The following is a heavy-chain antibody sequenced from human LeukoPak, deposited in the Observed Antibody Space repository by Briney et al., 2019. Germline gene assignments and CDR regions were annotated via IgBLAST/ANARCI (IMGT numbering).Heavy chain of an antibody. CDR3: ASRGRFLAAAGPFDI. D-gene: IGHD6-13*01. CDR2: IYPGDSDT. V-gene: IGHV5-51*01. J-gene: IGHJ3*02. CDR1: GYSFTSYW. Sequence: KHGESLKISCKGSGYSFTSYWIGWVRQMPGKGLEWMGIIYPGDSDTRYSPSFQGQVTISADKSISTAYLQWSSLKASDTAMYYCASRGRFLAAAGPFDIWGQGTMVTVSS.